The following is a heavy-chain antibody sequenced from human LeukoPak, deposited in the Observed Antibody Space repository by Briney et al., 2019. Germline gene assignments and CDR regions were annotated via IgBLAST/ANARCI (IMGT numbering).Heavy chain of an antibody. CDR1: GGSISSYY. J-gene: IGHJ3*02. CDR3: ARYDYGDSEGAFDI. D-gene: IGHD4-17*01. V-gene: IGHV4-59*01. Sequence: PSETLSLTCTVSGGSISSYYWSWIRQPPGKGLEWIGYIYYSGSTNYNPSLKSRVTISVDTSKSQFSLKLSSVTAADTAVYYCARYDYGDSEGAFDIWGQGTMVTVSS. CDR2: IYYSGST.